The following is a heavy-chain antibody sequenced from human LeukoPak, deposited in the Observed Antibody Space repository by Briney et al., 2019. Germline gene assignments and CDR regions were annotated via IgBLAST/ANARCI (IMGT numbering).Heavy chain of an antibody. CDR1: GYTFTGYY. D-gene: IGHD3-22*01. J-gene: IGHJ4*02. Sequence: GASVKVSSKASGYTFTGYYMHCVRQAPGQGRKWMGWINPNSGGTNYAQKFQGRVTMTRDTSISTAYMELSRLRSDDTAVYYCARLTYYYDSSGYLIMAGFDYWGQGTLVTVSS. CDR3: ARLTYYYDSSGYLIMAGFDY. V-gene: IGHV1-2*02. CDR2: INPNSGGT.